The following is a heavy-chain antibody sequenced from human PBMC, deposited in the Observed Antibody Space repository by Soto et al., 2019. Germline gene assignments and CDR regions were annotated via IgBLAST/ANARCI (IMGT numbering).Heavy chain of an antibody. Sequence: QVQLVKSGGGVVQPGRSLRLSCAASGFTFSHYGIHWVRQAPGKGLEWLAVISYDGSNKHYADSVKGRFTVSRDNSKNTLYLQMNSLRAEDTAVYFCARYSGKYQGPIDYWGQGTLVTVSS. CDR1: GFTFSHYG. J-gene: IGHJ4*02. CDR3: ARYSGKYQGPIDY. CDR2: ISYDGSNK. D-gene: IGHD1-26*01. V-gene: IGHV3-30*03.